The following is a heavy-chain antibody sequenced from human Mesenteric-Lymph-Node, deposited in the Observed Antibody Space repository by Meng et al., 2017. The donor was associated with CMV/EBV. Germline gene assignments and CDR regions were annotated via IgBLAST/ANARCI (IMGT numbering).Heavy chain of an antibody. Sequence: SGYTFTSYYMYWVRQAPGQGLEWMGIINPSGGSTSYAQKFQGRVTLTRDTSTSTVYMEVSSLSSEDTAVYYCASPGCSSTNCRKDFQHWGQGTLVTVSS. CDR3: ASPGCSSTNCRKDFQH. CDR1: GYTFTSYY. D-gene: IGHD2-2*01. CDR2: INPSGGST. J-gene: IGHJ1*01. V-gene: IGHV1-46*01.